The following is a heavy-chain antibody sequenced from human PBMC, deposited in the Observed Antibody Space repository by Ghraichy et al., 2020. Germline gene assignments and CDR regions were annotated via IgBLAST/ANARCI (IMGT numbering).Heavy chain of an antibody. D-gene: IGHD1-26*01. CDR3: AKGSDSGSFDGGAFDI. CDR1: GFTFSSYA. J-gene: IGHJ3*02. Sequence: GGSLRLSCAASGFTFSSYAMSWVRQAPGKGLEWVSAISGSGGSTYYADSVKGRFTISRDNSKNTLYLQMNSLRAEDTAVYYCAKGSDSGSFDGGAFDIWGQGTMVTVSS. V-gene: IGHV3-23*01. CDR2: ISGSGGST.